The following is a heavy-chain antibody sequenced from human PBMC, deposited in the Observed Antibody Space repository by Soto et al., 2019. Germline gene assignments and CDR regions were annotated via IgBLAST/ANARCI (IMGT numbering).Heavy chain of an antibody. D-gene: IGHD3-22*01. Sequence: GGSLRLSCAASGFTFSSYAMSWVRQAPGKGLEWVSAISGSGGSTYYADSVKGRFTISRDNSKNTLYLQMNSLRAEDTAVYYCAKSGLFDSSGYHHPHFDSWGPGALVTVSS. J-gene: IGHJ4*02. CDR1: GFTFSSYA. CDR3: AKSGLFDSSGYHHPHFDS. V-gene: IGHV3-23*01. CDR2: ISGSGGST.